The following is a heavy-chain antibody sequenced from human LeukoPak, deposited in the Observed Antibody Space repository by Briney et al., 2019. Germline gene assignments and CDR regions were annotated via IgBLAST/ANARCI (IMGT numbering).Heavy chain of an antibody. D-gene: IGHD3-22*01. CDR1: GFTLSSYS. V-gene: IGHV3-48*02. CDR3: ARGFYYDCLPFDP. J-gene: IGHJ5*02. CDR2: ISSSSSTI. Sequence: GGSLRLSCAASGFTLSSYSMNWVRQAPGKGLEWVSYISSSSSTIYYADSVKGRFTISRDNAKNSLYLQMNSLRDEDTAVYCCARGFYYDCLPFDPWGQGTLVTVSS.